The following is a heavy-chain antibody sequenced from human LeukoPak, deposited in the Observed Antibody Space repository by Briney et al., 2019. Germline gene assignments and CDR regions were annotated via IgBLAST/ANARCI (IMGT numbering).Heavy chain of an antibody. D-gene: IGHD3-3*01. J-gene: IGHJ5*02. CDR3: AKDYDFWSGYYPFDP. CDR2: ISGSGGST. V-gene: IGHV3-23*01. CDR1: GFTFSSYA. Sequence: PGRSLRLSCAASGFTFSSYAMSWVRQAPGKGLEWVSAISGSGGSTYYADSVKGRFTISRDNSKNTLYLQMNSLRAEDTAVYYCAKDYDFWSGYYPFDPWGQGTLVTVSS.